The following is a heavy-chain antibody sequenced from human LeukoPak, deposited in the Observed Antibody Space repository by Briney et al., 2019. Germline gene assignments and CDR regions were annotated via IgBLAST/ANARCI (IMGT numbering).Heavy chain of an antibody. Sequence: ASVNVSCKASGYTFTGYYMHWVRQAPGQGLEWMGRINPNSGGTNYAQKFQGRVTMTRDTSISTAYMELSRLRSDDTAVYYCARYITVGATYQHFDYWGQGTLVTVSS. CDR2: INPNSGGT. V-gene: IGHV1-2*06. CDR3: ARYITVGATYQHFDY. J-gene: IGHJ4*02. D-gene: IGHD1-26*01. CDR1: GYTFTGYY.